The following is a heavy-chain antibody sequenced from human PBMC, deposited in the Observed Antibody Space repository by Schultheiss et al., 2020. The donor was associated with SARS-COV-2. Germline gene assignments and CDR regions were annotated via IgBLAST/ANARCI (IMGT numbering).Heavy chain of an antibody. D-gene: IGHD6-13*01. V-gene: IGHV3-21*01. J-gene: IGHJ3*02. Sequence: GGSLRLSCAASGFTFSSYAMSWVRQAPGKGLEWVSSISSSSSYIYYADSVKGRFTISRDNSKNTLYLQMNSLRAEDTAVYYCAKDGGIAEDAFDIWGQGTMVTVSS. CDR1: GFTFSSYA. CDR2: ISSSSSYI. CDR3: AKDGGIAEDAFDI.